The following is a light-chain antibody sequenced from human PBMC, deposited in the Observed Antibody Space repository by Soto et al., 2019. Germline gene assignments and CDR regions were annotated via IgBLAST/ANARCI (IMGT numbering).Light chain of an antibody. V-gene: IGLV2-14*03. Sequence: QSVLTQPASVSGSPGQSITISCTGTSSDVGGYNYVSWYQQHPGKAPKLMIYYVSHRPSGVSNRFSGSKSGNTASLTISGLQAEDEADYYCSSYTSINSYVFGTGTKLTV. J-gene: IGLJ1*01. CDR1: SSDVGGYNY. CDR2: YVS. CDR3: SSYTSINSYV.